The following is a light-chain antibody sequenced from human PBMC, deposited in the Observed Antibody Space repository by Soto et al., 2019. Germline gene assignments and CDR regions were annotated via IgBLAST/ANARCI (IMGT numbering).Light chain of an antibody. CDR2: GAS. CDR1: QSVSNNY. V-gene: IGKV3-20*01. J-gene: IGKJ1*01. CDR3: QQYGDSGT. Sequence: EIVLTQSPGTLSLSPGERATLSCRASQSVSNNYLAWYQQKPGQAPRLLIYGASNRATGIPDRFSGSGSGTDFTLPIRRLEPEDFAVCEWQQYGDSGTCGQGTKVDIK.